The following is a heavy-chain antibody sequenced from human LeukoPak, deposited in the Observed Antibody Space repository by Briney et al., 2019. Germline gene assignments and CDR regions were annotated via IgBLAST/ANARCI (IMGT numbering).Heavy chain of an antibody. V-gene: IGHV1-2*02. D-gene: IGHD3-10*01. CDR3: ARDLVRGVSYYFDY. Sequence: WASVKVSCKASGYTFTGYYIHWVRQAPGQGLEWMGWINPNSGGTNYAQKFQGRVTMTRDTSINTAYMELSRLRSDDTAVYYCARDLVRGVSYYFDYWGQGTLVTVSS. CDR2: INPNSGGT. CDR1: GYTFTGYY. J-gene: IGHJ4*02.